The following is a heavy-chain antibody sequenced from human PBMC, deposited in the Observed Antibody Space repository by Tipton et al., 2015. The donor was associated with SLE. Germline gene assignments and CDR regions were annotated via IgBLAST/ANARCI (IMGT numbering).Heavy chain of an antibody. V-gene: IGHV1-2*02. CDR1: GFTFTDYY. Sequence: QLVQSGTEVKNPGASVKVSCRASGFTFTDYYIHWVRQAPGQGLDCLGWINPASGDTNLSREFQGRVTMTTDTSISTAYLEMNRLTSGDTAIYYCATSTMKSPPFDSWGQGPLVTASS. CDR2: INPASGDT. CDR3: ATSTMKSPPFDS. J-gene: IGHJ4*02. D-gene: IGHD5-24*01.